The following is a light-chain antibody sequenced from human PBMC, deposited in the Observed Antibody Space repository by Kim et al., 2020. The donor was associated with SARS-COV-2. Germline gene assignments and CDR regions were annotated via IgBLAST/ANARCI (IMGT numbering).Light chain of an antibody. V-gene: IGKV4-1*01. Sequence: RATINSKSSQSVLYSSNNKNFLAWYQQQPGQPPKVLIYWASTRESGVPDRFSGSGSATDFTLTISSLQAEDVAVYFCQQYFSSPYTFGQGTKLEI. CDR3: QQYFSSPYT. CDR2: WAS. J-gene: IGKJ2*01. CDR1: QSVLYSSNNKNF.